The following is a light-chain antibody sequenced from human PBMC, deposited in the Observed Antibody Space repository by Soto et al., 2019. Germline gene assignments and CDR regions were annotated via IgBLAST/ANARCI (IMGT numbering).Light chain of an antibody. CDR1: QDIGSH. CDR2: FAS. V-gene: IGKV1D-16*01. CDR3: QQFRSFPIT. J-gene: IGKJ5*01. Sequence: DIQMTQSPSSLPASVRDRITITCRASQDIGSHLAWYQQKPEKAPKSLIYFASTLQSGVPSRFSASGSGTDFTLTISSLQPEDFATYYCQQFRSFPITFGQGTRLEIK.